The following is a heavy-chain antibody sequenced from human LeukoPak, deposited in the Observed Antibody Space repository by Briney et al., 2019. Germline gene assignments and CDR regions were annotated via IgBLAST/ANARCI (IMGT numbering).Heavy chain of an antibody. J-gene: IGHJ4*02. D-gene: IGHD5-24*01. CDR3: AKDLRTATIPLTPFDY. Sequence: GGSLRLSCAASGFTFSSYAMSWVRQAPGKGLEWVSAISGSGGSTYYADSVKGRFTISRDNSKNTLYLQMNSLRAEDTAVYYCAKDLRTATIPLTPFDYWGQGTLVTVSS. V-gene: IGHV3-23*01. CDR1: GFTFSSYA. CDR2: ISGSGGST.